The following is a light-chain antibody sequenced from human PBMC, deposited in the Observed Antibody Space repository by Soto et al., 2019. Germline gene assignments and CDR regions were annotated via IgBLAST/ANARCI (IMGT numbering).Light chain of an antibody. CDR1: SSDVGGYNY. Sequence: QSVLTQPASVSGSPGQSITISCTGTSSDVGGYNYVSWYQQHPGKAPKLMIYEVSNRPSGVSNRFSASKSGNTASLTISGLQAEDEADYYCTSYTSSSSYVVFGGGTQLTVL. V-gene: IGLV2-14*01. J-gene: IGLJ2*01. CDR3: TSYTSSSSYVV. CDR2: EVS.